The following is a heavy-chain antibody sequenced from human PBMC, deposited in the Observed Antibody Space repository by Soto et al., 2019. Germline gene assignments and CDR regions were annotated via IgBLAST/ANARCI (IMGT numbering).Heavy chain of an antibody. Sequence: SVKVSCKASGGTFSSYAISWVRQAPGQGLEWMGGIIPIFGTANYAQKFQGRVTITADESTSTAYMELSSLRSEDTAVYYCARAPFDAAGTIPFRYFDYWGQGTLVTVSS. D-gene: IGHD6-13*01. CDR1: GGTFSSYA. V-gene: IGHV1-69*13. J-gene: IGHJ4*02. CDR2: IIPIFGTA. CDR3: ARAPFDAAGTIPFRYFDY.